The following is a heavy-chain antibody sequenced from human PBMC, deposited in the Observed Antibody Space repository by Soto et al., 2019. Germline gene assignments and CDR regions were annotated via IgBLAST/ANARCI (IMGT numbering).Heavy chain of an antibody. D-gene: IGHD3-3*01. Sequence: PGGALRLSWAATGFTLWTNGISWGRPAPGKGVGWVSSFSGSGADTYYADSVKGRFTMSRDNSKSTLFLQMSSLGPEDTGVYYCVKSFVSSIRGFSYYYGWDVWGQGTTVTVSS. V-gene: IGHV3-23*01. J-gene: IGHJ6*02. CDR2: FSGSGADT. CDR1: GFTLWTNG. CDR3: VKSFVSSIRGFSYYYGWDV.